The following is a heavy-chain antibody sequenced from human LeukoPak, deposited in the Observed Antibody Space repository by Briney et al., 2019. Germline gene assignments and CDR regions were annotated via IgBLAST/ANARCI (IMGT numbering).Heavy chain of an antibody. CDR1: GFTFSSYG. J-gene: IGHJ4*02. Sequence: GGTLRLSRAASGFTFSSYGMSWVRQAPGKGLEWVSAISGSGGSTYYADSVKGRFTISRDNSKNTLYLQMNSLRAEDTAVYYCAKLPYYDILTGNDYWGQGTLVTVSS. D-gene: IGHD3-9*01. CDR3: AKLPYYDILTGNDY. CDR2: ISGSGGST. V-gene: IGHV3-23*01.